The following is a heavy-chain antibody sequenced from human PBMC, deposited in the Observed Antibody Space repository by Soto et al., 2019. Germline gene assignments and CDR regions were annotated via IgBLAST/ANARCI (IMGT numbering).Heavy chain of an antibody. CDR3: ARHMGDARDV. V-gene: IGHV3-74*01. Sequence: VQLVESGGGLVEPGGSLRLSCAASAVTFNSFWMHCVRLVPGKVLVCVSRITGDGRYTSYADSVKGRFTISRDNANNALYLQINSLRVEDTAVYYCARHMGDARDVWGQGTTVTVSS. CDR1: AVTFNSFW. J-gene: IGHJ6*02. D-gene: IGHD3-16*01. CDR2: ITGDGRYT.